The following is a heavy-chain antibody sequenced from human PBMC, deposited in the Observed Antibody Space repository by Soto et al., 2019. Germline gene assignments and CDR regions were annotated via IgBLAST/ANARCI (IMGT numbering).Heavy chain of an antibody. CDR2: INPSGGST. CDR1: GYTFTSYY. J-gene: IGHJ4*02. V-gene: IGHV1-46*03. CDR3: ARGVKRGVTTPGSFDY. D-gene: IGHD4-17*01. Sequence: QVQLVQSGAEVRKPGASVKVSCKASGYTFTSYYMHWVRQAPGQGLEWMGIINPSGGSTSYAQKFQGRVTMTRDTSTSTVYMELSSLRSEDTAVYYCARGVKRGVTTPGSFDYWGQGTLVTVSS.